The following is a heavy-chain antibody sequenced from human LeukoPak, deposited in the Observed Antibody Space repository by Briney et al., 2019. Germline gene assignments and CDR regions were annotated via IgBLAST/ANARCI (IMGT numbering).Heavy chain of an antibody. J-gene: IGHJ2*01. CDR1: GFTFSSYS. Sequence: KPGGSLRLSCAASGFTFSSYSMNWVRQAPGKGLELVSSISSSSSYIYYADSVKGRFTTSRDNAKNSLYLQMNSLRAEDTAVYYCARDPPRSQNLLYFDLWGRGTLVTVSS. CDR2: ISSSSSYI. V-gene: IGHV3-21*01. CDR3: ARDPPRSQNLLYFDL. D-gene: IGHD1-14*01.